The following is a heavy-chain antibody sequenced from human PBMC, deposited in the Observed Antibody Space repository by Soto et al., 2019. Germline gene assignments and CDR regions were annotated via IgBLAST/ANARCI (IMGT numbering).Heavy chain of an antibody. J-gene: IGHJ4*02. CDR2: INHSGST. V-gene: IGHV4-34*01. Sequence: SETLSLTCAVYGGSFSGYYWSWIRQPPGKGLEWIGEINHSGSTNYNPSLKSRVTISVDTSKNQFSLKLSSVTAADTAVYYCARAVKRARWFDYWGQGTLVTVSS. CDR3: ARAVKRARWFDY. CDR1: GGSFSGYY. D-gene: IGHD2-15*01.